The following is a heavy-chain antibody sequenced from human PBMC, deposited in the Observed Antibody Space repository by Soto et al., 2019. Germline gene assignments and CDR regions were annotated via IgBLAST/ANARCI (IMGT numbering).Heavy chain of an antibody. V-gene: IGHV1-18*01. D-gene: IGHD1-26*01. CDR3: ARCPACHGGNYLLDH. CDR1: GYTFNSYA. Sequence: QVQLVQSGAEVKKPGASVKVSCKASGYTFNSYAISWVRQAPGQGLEWMGWISGYNGNTKYAQKFQGRVTMTTDTSTNTAYMELRSLRSDDTAVYSCARCPACHGGNYLLDHWGQGTLVTVSS. CDR2: ISGYNGNT. J-gene: IGHJ4*01.